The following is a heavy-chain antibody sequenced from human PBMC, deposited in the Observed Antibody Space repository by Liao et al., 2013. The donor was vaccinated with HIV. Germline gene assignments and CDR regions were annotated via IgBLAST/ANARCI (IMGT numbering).Heavy chain of an antibody. V-gene: IGHV4-34*01. CDR2: INHSGST. CDR3: ARGVLRFLEWLPKQYYFDY. CDR1: GGSFSGYY. D-gene: IGHD3-3*01. Sequence: QVQLQQWGAGLLKPSETLSLTCAVYGGSFSGYYWSWIRQPPGKGLEWIGEINHSGSTNYNPSLKSRVTISVDTSKNQFSLKLSSVTAADTAVYYCARGVLRFLEWLPKQYYFDYWGQGTLVTVSS. J-gene: IGHJ4*02.